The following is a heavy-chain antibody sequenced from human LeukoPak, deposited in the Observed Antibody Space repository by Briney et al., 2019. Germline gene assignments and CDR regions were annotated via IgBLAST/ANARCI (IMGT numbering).Heavy chain of an antibody. Sequence: SQTLSLTCTVSGGSISSGDYYWSWIRQPPGKGLEWIGYIYYSGSTYYNPSLKSRVTISVDTSKNQFSLKLSSVAAADTAVYYCARGQTNYDYVWGSSPFDYWGQGTLVTVSS. V-gene: IGHV4-30-4*08. CDR2: IYYSGST. CDR3: ARGQTNYDYVWGSSPFDY. CDR1: GGSISSGDYY. J-gene: IGHJ4*02. D-gene: IGHD3-16*01.